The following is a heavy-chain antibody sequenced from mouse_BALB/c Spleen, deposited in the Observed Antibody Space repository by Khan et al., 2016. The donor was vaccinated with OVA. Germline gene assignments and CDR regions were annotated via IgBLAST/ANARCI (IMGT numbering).Heavy chain of an antibody. V-gene: IGHV1-18*01. CDR1: GYTFTEYT. CDR3: ARWYFGSTWFAY. D-gene: IGHD1-1*01. Sequence: EVQLQQSGSELVKPGASVKISCKTSGYTFTEYTIHWVKRSHGKSLEWIGGINPNNGGTNYNQKFKGKATLTVDKSSSTAYMELRSLTSEDSAVYYCARWYFGSTWFAYWGQGTLVTVSA. CDR2: INPNNGGT. J-gene: IGHJ3*01.